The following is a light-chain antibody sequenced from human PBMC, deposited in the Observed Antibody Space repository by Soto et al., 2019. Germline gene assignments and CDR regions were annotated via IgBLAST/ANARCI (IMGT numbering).Light chain of an antibody. CDR2: EVS. CDR3: SAYTSSSTLLV. J-gene: IGLJ1*01. CDR1: SSDVGGYKY. V-gene: IGLV2-14*01. Sequence: QAVLTQPASVSGSPGQSITISCTGTSSDVGGYKYVSWYQQHPGKAPKLMIYEVSNRPSGVSNRFSGSKSGNTSSLTISGLQAEDEADYYCSAYTSSSTLLVFGTGTKLTVL.